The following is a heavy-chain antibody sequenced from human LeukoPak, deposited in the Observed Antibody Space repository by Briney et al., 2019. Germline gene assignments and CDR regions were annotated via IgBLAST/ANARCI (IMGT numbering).Heavy chain of an antibody. D-gene: IGHD2-2*02. Sequence: ASVKVSCKASGYTFTSYGISWVRQAPGQGLEWMGWISAYNGNTNYAQKLQGRVTMTTDTSTSTAYMELRSLRSDDTAVYYCARVPMVVPAAIYYYYYGMDVWGQGATVTVSS. CDR3: ARVPMVVPAAIYYYYYGMDV. CDR1: GYTFTSYG. V-gene: IGHV1-18*01. CDR2: ISAYNGNT. J-gene: IGHJ6*02.